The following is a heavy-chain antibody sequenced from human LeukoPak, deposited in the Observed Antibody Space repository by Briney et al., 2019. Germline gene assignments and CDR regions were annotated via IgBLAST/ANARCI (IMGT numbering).Heavy chain of an antibody. CDR1: GFTFSSYA. CDR2: ISGSGGST. Sequence: GGSLRLSCAAAGFTFSSYAMSWVRQAPGKGLEWVSAISGSGGSTYYADSVKGRFTISRDNSKNTLYLQMNSLRAEDTAVYYCAKDVDIVATGALRYWGQGTLVTVSS. D-gene: IGHD5-12*01. CDR3: AKDVDIVATGALRY. J-gene: IGHJ4*02. V-gene: IGHV3-23*01.